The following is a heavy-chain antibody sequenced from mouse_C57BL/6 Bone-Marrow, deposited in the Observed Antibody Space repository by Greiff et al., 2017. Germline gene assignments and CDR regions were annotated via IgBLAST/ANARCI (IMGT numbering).Heavy chain of an antibody. D-gene: IGHD2-5*01. CDR3: ARGSNYADYFDY. V-gene: IGHV1-55*01. J-gene: IGHJ2*01. Sequence: QVQLQQPGAELVKPGASVKMSCKASGYTFTSYWITWVKQRPGQGLEWIGDIYPGSGSTNYNEKFKSKATLTVDTSSSTAYMQLSSLTSEDSAVYYCARGSNYADYFDYWGQGTTLTVSS. CDR1: GYTFTSYW. CDR2: IYPGSGST.